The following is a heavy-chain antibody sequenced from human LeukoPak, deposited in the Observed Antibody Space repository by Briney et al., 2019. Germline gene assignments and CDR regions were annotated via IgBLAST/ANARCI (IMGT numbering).Heavy chain of an antibody. CDR2: ISSSSSAI. J-gene: IGHJ4*02. CDR1: GFTFSSYS. V-gene: IGHV3-48*02. D-gene: IGHD6-19*01. CDR3: ARRGSSGLYYFDY. Sequence: GGSLRFSCAASGFTFSSYSMNWVRQAPGKGLEWVSYISSSSSAIYYADSVKGRFTISRDNAKNSLYLQMNSLRDEDTAVYYCARRGSSGLYYFDYWGQGILVTVSS.